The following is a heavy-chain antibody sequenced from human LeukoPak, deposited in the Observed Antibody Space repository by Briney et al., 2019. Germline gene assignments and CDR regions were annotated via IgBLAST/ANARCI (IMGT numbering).Heavy chain of an antibody. V-gene: IGHV1-18*01. J-gene: IGHJ4*02. Sequence: ASVKVSCKASGYTFFYYGVSWVRQAPGQGLEWMGWISTDNGNTNYAQNLQGRVTLTTDISTSTAYMELRSLRSDDTAVYYCARVDCSGDECYSEVYWGQGTLVTVSS. D-gene: IGHD2-15*01. CDR3: ARVDCSGDECYSEVY. CDR2: ISTDNGNT. CDR1: GYTFFYYG.